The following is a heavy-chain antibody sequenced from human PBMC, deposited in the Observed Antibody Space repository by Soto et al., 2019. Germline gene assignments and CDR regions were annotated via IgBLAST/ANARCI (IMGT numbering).Heavy chain of an antibody. CDR2: IFSNDEK. Sequence: QVTVKESGPVLVKPTETLTLTCTVSGFSLSNAGLGVSWIRQPPGKALEWLAHIFSNDEKSYSTSLKSRLTISKDTSKSQVGLTITNMDSVDTATYYCASTYSTSWYWFDPWGQGTLVTVSS. J-gene: IGHJ5*02. CDR1: GFSLSNAGLG. V-gene: IGHV2-26*04. D-gene: IGHD6-13*01. CDR3: ASTYSTSWYWFDP.